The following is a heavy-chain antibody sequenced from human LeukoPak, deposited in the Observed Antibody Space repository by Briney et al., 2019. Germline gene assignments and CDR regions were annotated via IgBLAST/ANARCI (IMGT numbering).Heavy chain of an antibody. CDR1: RYTFTRYY. CDR3: AANSGSYAPHFDY. V-gene: IGHV1-2*02. CDR2: INPNSGGT. D-gene: IGHD1-26*01. Sequence: GSSVKVSCKASRYTFTRYYMHGVGQAAGQELEGMGWINPNSGGTNYPQKFQDRVTMTRDTSIKPAPMDVSILRSDDTAVYYCAANSGSYAPHFDYWGQGTLVTVSS. J-gene: IGHJ4*02.